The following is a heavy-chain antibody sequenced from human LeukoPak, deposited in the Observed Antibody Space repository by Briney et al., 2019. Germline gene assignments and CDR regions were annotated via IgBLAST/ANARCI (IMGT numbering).Heavy chain of an antibody. J-gene: IGHJ3*02. Sequence: ASVKVSCKVSGYTLTELSMHWVRQAPGKGLEWMGGFDPEDGETIYAQKFRGRVTMTEDTSTDTAYMELSSLRSEDTAVYYCATVLYGSGSYYNEAYAFDIWGQGTMVTVSS. CDR1: GYTLTELS. CDR3: ATVLYGSGSYYNEAYAFDI. CDR2: FDPEDGET. D-gene: IGHD3-10*01. V-gene: IGHV1-24*01.